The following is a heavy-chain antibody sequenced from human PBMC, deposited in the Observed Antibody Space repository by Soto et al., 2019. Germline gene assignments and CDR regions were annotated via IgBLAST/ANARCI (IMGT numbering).Heavy chain of an antibody. CDR2: IIPIFGTA. CDR1: GGTFSSYA. Sequence: SVKVSCKASGGTFSSYAISWVRQAPGQGLEWMGGIIPIFGTANYAQKFQGRVTITADESTSTAYMELSSLRSEDTAVYYCARDPYDILTGYSPRYYYYGMDVWGQGTTVTVSS. V-gene: IGHV1-69*13. J-gene: IGHJ6*02. CDR3: ARDPYDILTGYSPRYYYYGMDV. D-gene: IGHD3-9*01.